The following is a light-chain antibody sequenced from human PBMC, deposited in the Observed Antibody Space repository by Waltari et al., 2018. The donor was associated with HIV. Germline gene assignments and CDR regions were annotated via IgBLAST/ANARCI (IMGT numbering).Light chain of an antibody. CDR1: SSDIGFYNS. V-gene: IGLV2-14*01. Sequence: QSALTQPASVSGYPGQSITISCTGTSSDIGFYNSVSWYQQHPGHAPKLLIYEVNYRPLGISNRFSGSKSGNTASLTISGLQSEDEADYYCSSYTSTSTSVFGTGTQVTVL. CDR2: EVN. J-gene: IGLJ1*01. CDR3: SSYTSTSTSV.